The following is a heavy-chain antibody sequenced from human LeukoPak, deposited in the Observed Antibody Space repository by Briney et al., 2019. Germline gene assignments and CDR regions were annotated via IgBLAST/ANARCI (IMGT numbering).Heavy chain of an antibody. D-gene: IGHD3-9*01. Sequence: SETLSLTCTVSGGSISSSSYYWGWIRQPPGKGLEWIGSIYYSGSTYYNPSLKSRVTISVDTSKNQFSLKLSSVTAADTAVYYCAYSNYDILTGRIYFDYWGQGTLVTVSS. CDR2: IYYSGST. J-gene: IGHJ4*02. V-gene: IGHV4-39*01. CDR3: AYSNYDILTGRIYFDY. CDR1: GGSISSSSYY.